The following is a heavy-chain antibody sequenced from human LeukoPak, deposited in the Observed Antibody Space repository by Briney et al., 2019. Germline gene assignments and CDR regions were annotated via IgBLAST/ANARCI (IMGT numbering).Heavy chain of an antibody. CDR3: AREEWYYFDY. D-gene: IGHD3-3*01. CDR1: GFTFSNYA. V-gene: IGHV3-30-3*01. Sequence: PGGSLRLSCAASGFTFSNYAMHWVRQAPGKGLEWVAVISYDGNNKDHADSVKGRFTISRDNSKNTLYLQMNSLRAEDMAVYYCAREEWYYFDYWGQGTLVTVSS. J-gene: IGHJ4*02. CDR2: ISYDGNNK.